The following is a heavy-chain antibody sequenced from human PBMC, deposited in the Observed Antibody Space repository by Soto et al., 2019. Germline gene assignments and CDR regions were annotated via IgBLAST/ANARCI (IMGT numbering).Heavy chain of an antibody. CDR2: ISSSSSTI. V-gene: IGHV3-48*01. CDR1: GFTFSSYS. J-gene: IGHJ4*02. CDR3: AREFGDYSDH. Sequence: GGSLRLSCAASGFTFSSYSMNWVRQAPGKGLEWVSYISSSSSTIYYADSVKGRFTISRDNAKNSLYLQMNSLRAEDTAVYYCAREFGDYSDHWGQGTLVTVSS. D-gene: IGHD3-10*01.